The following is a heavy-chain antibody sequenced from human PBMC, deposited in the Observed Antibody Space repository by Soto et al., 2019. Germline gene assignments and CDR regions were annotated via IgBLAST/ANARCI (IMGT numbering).Heavy chain of an antibody. J-gene: IGHJ4*02. D-gene: IGHD6-13*01. Sequence: ASVKVSCKASGYTFTSYGISWVRQAPGQGLEWMGWISAYNGNTNYAQKLQGRVTMTTDTSTSTAYMELRSLRSDDTAVYYCARGRWYSSSWYYFGYWGQGTLVTVSS. CDR3: ARGRWYSSSWYYFGY. CDR2: ISAYNGNT. CDR1: GYTFTSYG. V-gene: IGHV1-18*01.